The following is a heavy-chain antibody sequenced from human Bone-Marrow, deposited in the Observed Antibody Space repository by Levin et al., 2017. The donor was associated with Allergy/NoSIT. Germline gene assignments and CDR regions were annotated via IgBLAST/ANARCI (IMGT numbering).Heavy chain of an antibody. CDR2: IKNKGDGGTT. V-gene: IGHV3-15*01. Sequence: GESLKISCAASGFTLTNAWMNWVRQAPGKGLEWVGRIKNKGDGGTTDYAAPVNGRFTISRDDSRDTLYLQMNSLKTEDTAVYYCTTNSPWTLPNWGQGTLVTVSS. CDR3: TTNSPWTLPN. D-gene: IGHD3/OR15-3a*01. J-gene: IGHJ4*02. CDR1: GFTLTNAW.